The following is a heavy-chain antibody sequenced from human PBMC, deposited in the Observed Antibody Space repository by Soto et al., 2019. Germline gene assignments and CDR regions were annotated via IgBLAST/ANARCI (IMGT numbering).Heavy chain of an antibody. CDR2: INSDGSGS. Sequence: EVQLVESGGGLVQPGGSLRLSCAASGFTFSNYWMYWVRQAPGKGLEWVSRINSDGSGSSYADSVKGRLTISRDNVKNTLYLQMDSLRAEDTAVYYCARGDCVGGTCYSLAGSFYYYMDGWGKGPAVTVFS. CDR1: GFTFSNYW. CDR3: ARGDCVGGTCYSLAGSFYYYMDG. J-gene: IGHJ6*03. D-gene: IGHD2-15*01. V-gene: IGHV3-74*02.